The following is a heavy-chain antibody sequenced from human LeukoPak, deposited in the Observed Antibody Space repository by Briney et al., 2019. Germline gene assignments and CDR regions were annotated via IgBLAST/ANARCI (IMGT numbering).Heavy chain of an antibody. CDR3: AKGGNYDFWSGYWFDP. V-gene: IGHV3-9*01. CDR1: GFTFDGYA. Sequence: GGSLRLSCAASGFTFDGYAMHWVRQAPGKGLEWVSGISWNSGSIGYADSVKGRFTISRDNAKNSLYLQMNSLRAEDTALYYCAKGGNYDFWSGYWFDPWGQGTLVTVSS. J-gene: IGHJ5*02. D-gene: IGHD3-3*01. CDR2: ISWNSGSI.